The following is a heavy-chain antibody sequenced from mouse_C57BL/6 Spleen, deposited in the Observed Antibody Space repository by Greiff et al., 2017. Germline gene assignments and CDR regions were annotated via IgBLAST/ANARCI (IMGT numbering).Heavy chain of an antibody. Sequence: EVQRVESGGGLVKPGGSLKLSCAASGFTFSDYGMHWVRQAPEKGLEWVAYISSGSSTIYYADTVKGRFTISRANAKNTLFLQMTSLRSEDTAMYYGASGDTTVVAGDAMDYWGQGTSVTVSS. J-gene: IGHJ4*01. CDR1: GFTFSDYG. V-gene: IGHV5-17*01. D-gene: IGHD1-1*01. CDR2: ISSGSSTI. CDR3: ASGDTTVVAGDAMDY.